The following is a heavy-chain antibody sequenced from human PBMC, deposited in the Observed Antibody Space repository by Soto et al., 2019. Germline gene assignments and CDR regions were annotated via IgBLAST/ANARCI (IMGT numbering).Heavy chain of an antibody. V-gene: IGHV3-66*01. CDR2: IYSGGST. Sequence: EVQLVESGGGLVQPGGSLRLSCAASGFTVGSNYMSWVRQAPGKGLEWVSVIYSGGSTYYADSVKGRFTISRDNSKNTLYLQMNSLRAEDTAVYYYARGLRYFDWLLHDAFDIWGQGTMVTVSS. CDR3: ARGLRYFDWLLHDAFDI. CDR1: GFTVGSNY. D-gene: IGHD3-9*01. J-gene: IGHJ3*02.